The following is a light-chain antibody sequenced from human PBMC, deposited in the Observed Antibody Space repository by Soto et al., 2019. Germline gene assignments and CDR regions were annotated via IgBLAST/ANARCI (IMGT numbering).Light chain of an antibody. Sequence: EIVMTQSPVTLSVSPGERATLSCTASQSVNNNVAWYQQKPGHTPRLLIYSASIGATGTPARFSGSGSGSDCTLTISSLQSEDFAVYYCQQYNKWPLTFGPGTKVDIK. J-gene: IGKJ3*01. V-gene: IGKV3-15*01. CDR3: QQYNKWPLT. CDR1: QSVNNN. CDR2: SAS.